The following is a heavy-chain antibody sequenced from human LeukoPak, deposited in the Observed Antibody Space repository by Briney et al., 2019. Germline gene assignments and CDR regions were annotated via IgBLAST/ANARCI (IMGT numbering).Heavy chain of an antibody. CDR2: IRYDGSNK. Sequence: GGSLRLSCAASGFTFSSYGMHWVRQAPGKGLEWVAFIRYDGSNKYYADSVKSRFTISRNYSKTTMHLKMNSMGAEDTAVYYCAKLSNWNAPHFDYWGQGTLVTVSS. CDR1: GFTFSSYG. V-gene: IGHV3-30*02. CDR3: AKLSNWNAPHFDY. J-gene: IGHJ4*02. D-gene: IGHD1-1*01.